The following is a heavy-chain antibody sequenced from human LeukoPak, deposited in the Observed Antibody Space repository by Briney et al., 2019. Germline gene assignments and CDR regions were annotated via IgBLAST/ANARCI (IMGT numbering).Heavy chain of an antibody. CDR2: IKGKAEGGTT. Sequence: PGGSLRLSCAASGFTFSNACMSWVRQAPGKGLEWVGHIKGKAEGGTTDYAAPVQGRFTISRGDSKNTLYLQMNSLKTEDTAVYYCTTGTWIQLWLADYWGQGTLVTVSS. D-gene: IGHD5-18*01. CDR3: TTGTWIQLWLADY. V-gene: IGHV3-15*01. J-gene: IGHJ4*02. CDR1: GFTFSNAC.